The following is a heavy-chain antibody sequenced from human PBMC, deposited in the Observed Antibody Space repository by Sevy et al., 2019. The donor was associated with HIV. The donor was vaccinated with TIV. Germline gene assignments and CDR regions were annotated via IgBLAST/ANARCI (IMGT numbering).Heavy chain of an antibody. CDR2: IWYDGTIK. J-gene: IGHJ4*02. V-gene: IGHV3-33*08. Sequence: GGSLRLSCAASGFTFSSYVMHWVRQAPGKGLEWVALIWYDGTIKYYADSVKGRFTISRDNSKDTLFLQMNSLTPEDMAVHYCARGGGYCGGDCYSIDYWGQGALVTVSS. D-gene: IGHD2-21*02. CDR3: ARGGGYCGGDCYSIDY. CDR1: GFTFSSYV.